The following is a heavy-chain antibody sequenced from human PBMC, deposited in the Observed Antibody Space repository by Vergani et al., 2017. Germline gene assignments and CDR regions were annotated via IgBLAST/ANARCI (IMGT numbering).Heavy chain of an antibody. D-gene: IGHD4-17*01. CDR2: INPSGGRT. CDR1: GYTFTSYY. V-gene: IGHV1-46*03. Sequence: QVQLVQSGAEVKKPGASVKVSCKASGYTFTSYYMHWVRQAPGQGLEWMGIINPSGGRTSYAQKFQGRVTMTRDTSTSTVYMELSSLRSEDTAVYYCARATPEYGDYGGSFDYWGQGTLVTVSS. J-gene: IGHJ4*02. CDR3: ARATPEYGDYGGSFDY.